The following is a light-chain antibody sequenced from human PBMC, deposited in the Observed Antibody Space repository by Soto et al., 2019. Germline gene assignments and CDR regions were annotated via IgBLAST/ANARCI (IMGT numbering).Light chain of an antibody. Sequence: EIVLTQSPATLSLSPGERVTLSCRASQSFASYLAWYQQKPGQAPRLLIYDASKRATGIPARFSGSGSGTEFTLTISSLEPEDFAVYYCQQRSNWPPVITFGQGTQLEIK. CDR3: QQRSNWPPVIT. V-gene: IGKV3-11*01. J-gene: IGKJ5*01. CDR1: QSFASY. CDR2: DAS.